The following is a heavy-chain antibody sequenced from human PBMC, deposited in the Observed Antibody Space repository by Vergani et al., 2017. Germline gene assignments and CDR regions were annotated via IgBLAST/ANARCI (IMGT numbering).Heavy chain of an antibody. Sequence: QVQLVQSGAEVKKPGSSVKVSCKASGGTFSSYTISWVRQAPGQGLEWMGRIIPILGIANYAQKVQGRVTITADKSTSTAYMGLSSLRSEDTAVYYCARYRAYDFWRGYPYYYGMDVGGQGTTVTVSS. CDR2: IIPILGIA. CDR3: ARYRAYDFWRGYPYYYGMDV. V-gene: IGHV1-69*02. J-gene: IGHJ6*02. CDR1: GGTFSSYT. D-gene: IGHD3-3*01.